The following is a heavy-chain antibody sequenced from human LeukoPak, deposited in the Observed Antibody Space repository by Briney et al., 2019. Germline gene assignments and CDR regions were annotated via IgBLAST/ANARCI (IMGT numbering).Heavy chain of an antibody. J-gene: IGHJ4*02. CDR3: ARMGAVGNFDY. CDR2: IYHSGST. CDR1: GGSISSYY. V-gene: IGHV4-59*01. Sequence: SETLSLTCTVSGGSISSYYWSWIRQPPGKGLEWIGYIYHSGSTYYNPSLKSRVTISVDTSKNQFSLKLSSVTAADTAVYYCARMGAVGNFDYWGQGTLVTVSS. D-gene: IGHD4-23*01.